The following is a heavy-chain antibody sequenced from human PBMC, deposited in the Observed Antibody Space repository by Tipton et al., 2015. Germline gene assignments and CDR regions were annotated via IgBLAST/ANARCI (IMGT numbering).Heavy chain of an antibody. CDR3: ARDLEHGMDV. CDR1: GYSINNDYY. V-gene: IGHV4-38-2*02. J-gene: IGHJ6*02. Sequence: GLVKPSETMSLTCDVSGYSINNDYYWGWIRQPPGMGLEWIASIHYGGNTHYNPSLMSRITISLNTSKNQFSLKMSSVTAADTAVYFCARDLEHGMDVWGQGTTVTVS. CDR2: IHYGGNT.